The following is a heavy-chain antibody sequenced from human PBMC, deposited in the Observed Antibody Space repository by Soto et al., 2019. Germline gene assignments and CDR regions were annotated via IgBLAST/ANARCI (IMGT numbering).Heavy chain of an antibody. J-gene: IGHJ5*02. CDR2: ISAYNGNK. CDR3: ARDPYYGSGRFRCFDP. V-gene: IGHV1-18*01. D-gene: IGHD3-10*01. CDR1: GYTFTSYG. Sequence: GASVKVSCKASGYTFTSYGISWVRQAPGQGLEWMGWISAYNGNKNYAQKLKGRVTMTTDNSTSTAYMELRNLRPYDTALYYCARDPYYGSGRFRCFDPWRQGNLFTVGS.